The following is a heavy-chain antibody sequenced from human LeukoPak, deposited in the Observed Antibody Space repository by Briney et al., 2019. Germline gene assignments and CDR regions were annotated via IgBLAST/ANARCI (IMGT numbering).Heavy chain of an antibody. CDR2: IKHEGSEK. V-gene: IGHV3-7*01. D-gene: IGHD3-3*01. CDR1: GFIFTNYF. Sequence: PGGSLRLSCAASGFIFTNYFMSWVRQAPGKGLEWVASIKHEGSEKYYVDSVRGRFTISRDNTKNSLYLQMSSLRAEDTAVYYCATDRGWRTSGYYLYYFEYWGQGTLVTFSS. J-gene: IGHJ4*02. CDR3: ATDRGWRTSGYYLYYFEY.